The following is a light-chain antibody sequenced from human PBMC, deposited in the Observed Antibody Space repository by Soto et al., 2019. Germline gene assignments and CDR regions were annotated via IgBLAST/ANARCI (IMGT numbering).Light chain of an antibody. Sequence: QSVLTQPASVSGSPGQSITISCTGTSSDVGGYNYVSWYQQHPGKAPKLMIYDVSNRPSGVSNRFSGSKSGNTASLTISGLQDEDEADYYCSSYTSSSTSLYVFGTGTKLTVL. V-gene: IGLV2-14*01. CDR2: DVS. J-gene: IGLJ1*01. CDR3: SSYTSSSTSLYV. CDR1: SSDVGGYNY.